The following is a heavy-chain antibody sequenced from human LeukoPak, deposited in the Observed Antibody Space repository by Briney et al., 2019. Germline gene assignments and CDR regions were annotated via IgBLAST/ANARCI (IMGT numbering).Heavy chain of an antibody. CDR2: INPNSGGT. V-gene: IGHV1-2*02. J-gene: IGHJ4*02. D-gene: IGHD3-10*01. Sequence: ASVKVSCKASGYTFTSYDINWVRQAPGQGLEWMGWINPNSGGTNYAQKFQGRVTMTRDTSISTAYMELSRLRSDDTAVYYCARAPQLLWFGELLVYFDYWGQGTLVTVSS. CDR3: ARAPQLLWFGELLVYFDY. CDR1: GYTFTSYD.